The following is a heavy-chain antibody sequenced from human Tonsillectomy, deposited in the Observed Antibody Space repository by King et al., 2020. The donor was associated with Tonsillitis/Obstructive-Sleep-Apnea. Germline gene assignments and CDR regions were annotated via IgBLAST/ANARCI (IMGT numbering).Heavy chain of an antibody. D-gene: IGHD3-3*01. J-gene: IGHJ6*02. CDR1: GGSISSYY. Sequence: QLQESGPGLVKPSETLSLTCTVSGGSISSYYWSWIRQPPGKGLEWIGYIYYSGSTTYNPSLKSRVTISVETSKNQFSLKLSSVTATDTAVYYCASTGTIFGVFPYYYYGMDVWGQGTTVTVSS. V-gene: IGHV4-59*08. CDR2: IYYSGST. CDR3: ASTGTIFGVFPYYYYGMDV.